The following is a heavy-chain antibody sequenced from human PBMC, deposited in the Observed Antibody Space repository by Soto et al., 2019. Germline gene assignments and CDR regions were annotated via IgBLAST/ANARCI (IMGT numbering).Heavy chain of an antibody. V-gene: IGHV1-18*01. J-gene: IGHJ6*03. CDR2: ISAYNGNT. CDR1: GFPFSRYG. Sequence: GGSMEGSRKASGFPFSRYGFSWVRQGPGQGVGGVGWISAYNGNTNYAQKLQGRVTMTTDTSTSTAYMELRSLRSDDTAVYYCARDRRPITIFGVVISGYYMDVWGKGTTVTVSS. CDR3: ARDRRPITIFGVVISGYYMDV. D-gene: IGHD3-3*01.